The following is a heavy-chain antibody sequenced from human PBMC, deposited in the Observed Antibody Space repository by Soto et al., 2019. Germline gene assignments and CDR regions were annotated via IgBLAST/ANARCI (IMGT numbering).Heavy chain of an antibody. V-gene: IGHV1-3*01. D-gene: IGHD3-3*01. CDR1: GYTFTSYA. CDR2: INAGNGNT. J-gene: IGHJ6*03. CDR3: ARASLRFLEWLKGHYYYYYMDV. Sequence: GASVKVSCKASGYTFTSYAMHWVRQAPGQRLEWMGWINAGNGNTKYSQKFQGRVTITRDTSASTAYMELSSLRSEDTAVYYCARASLRFLEWLKGHYYYYYMDVWGKGTTVTVSS.